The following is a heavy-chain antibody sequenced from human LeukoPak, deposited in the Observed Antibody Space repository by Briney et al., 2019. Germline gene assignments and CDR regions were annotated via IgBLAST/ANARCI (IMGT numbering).Heavy chain of an antibody. CDR3: ARVPPRGYSYGYYFDY. Sequence: GGSLRLSCAASGFTFSSYAMSWVRQAPGKGLEWVSAISGSGGSTYYADSVKGRFTISRDNSKNTLYLQMNSLRAEDTAVYYCARVPPRGYSYGYYFDYWGQGTLVTVSP. D-gene: IGHD5-18*01. CDR1: GFTFSSYA. J-gene: IGHJ4*02. CDR2: ISGSGGST. V-gene: IGHV3-23*01.